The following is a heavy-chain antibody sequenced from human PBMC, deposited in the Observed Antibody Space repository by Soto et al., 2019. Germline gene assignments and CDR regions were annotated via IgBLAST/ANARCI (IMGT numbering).Heavy chain of an antibody. CDR2: IIPILGTP. CDR3: AILGLDVDS. Sequence: QVQLVQSGAEVQKPGSSVNVSCKASGDTPSTYAISWVRQAPGQGLEWMGGIIPILGTPNYAQRFQGKITISADTSTRTTYMDLHSVSSDDTALFYRAILGLDVDSSGQGTLVIVSS. CDR1: GDTPSTYA. J-gene: IGHJ4*02. D-gene: IGHD3-16*01. V-gene: IGHV1-69*14.